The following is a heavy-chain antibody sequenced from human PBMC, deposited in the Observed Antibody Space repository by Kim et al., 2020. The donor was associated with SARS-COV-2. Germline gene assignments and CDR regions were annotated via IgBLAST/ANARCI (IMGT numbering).Heavy chain of an antibody. CDR2: MHISGAN. Sequence: SETLSLTCTVSGDSISVYHWSWIRQPAGKGLEWIGRMHISGANYYSPSLKSRVTMSLDTSSKQFSLRLRYVTAADTAVYYCARTVERVGSAWSDFDYWGPGALVTVSS. D-gene: IGHD6-19*01. CDR1: GDSISVYH. J-gene: IGHJ4*02. CDR3: ARTVERVGSAWSDFDY. V-gene: IGHV4-4*07.